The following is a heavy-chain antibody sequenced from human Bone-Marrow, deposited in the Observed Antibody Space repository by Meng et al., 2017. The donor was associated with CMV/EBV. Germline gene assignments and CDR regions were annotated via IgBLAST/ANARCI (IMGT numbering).Heavy chain of an antibody. CDR1: GFTFSSYG. J-gene: IGHJ3*02. V-gene: IGHV3-21*04. CDR2: ISTSSNYI. CDR3: ARDPVTGWGNQAFDI. D-gene: IGHD4-17*01. Sequence: GESLKISCAASGFTFSSYGMHWVRQSPGKGLEWVSSISTSSNYIYYADSMRGRFTVSRDNAKNSLYLQMDTLRDEDTAVYYCARDPVTGWGNQAFDIRGHGTMVTVSS.